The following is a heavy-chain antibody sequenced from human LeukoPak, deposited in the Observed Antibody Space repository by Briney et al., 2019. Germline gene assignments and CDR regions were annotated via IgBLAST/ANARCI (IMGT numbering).Heavy chain of an antibody. V-gene: IGHV5-51*01. CDR1: GYSFTSYW. CDR2: IYPGDSDT. D-gene: IGHD3-3*01. Sequence: GESLKISCKGSGYSFTSYWIGWVRQMPGKGLEWMGIIYPGDSDTRYNPSFQGQVTISADKSISTAYLQWSSLKASDTATYYCARGVVIGHYYYGMDVWGQGTTVTVSS. J-gene: IGHJ6*02. CDR3: ARGVVIGHYYYGMDV.